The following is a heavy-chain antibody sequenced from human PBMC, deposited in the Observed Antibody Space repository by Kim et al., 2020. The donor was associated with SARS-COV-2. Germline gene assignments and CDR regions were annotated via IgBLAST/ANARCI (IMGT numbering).Heavy chain of an antibody. CDR1: GFTFSSYG. CDR3: AKESMVAIDY. Sequence: GGSLRLSCAASGFTFSSYGMHWGRQAPGKGLEWVAVIWYDGSNKYYADSVKGRFTISRDNSKNTLHLRMNSLRAEDTAVYYCAKESMVAIDYWGQGTLVTVSS. V-gene: IGHV3-33*06. D-gene: IGHD5-12*01. CDR2: IWYDGSNK. J-gene: IGHJ4*02.